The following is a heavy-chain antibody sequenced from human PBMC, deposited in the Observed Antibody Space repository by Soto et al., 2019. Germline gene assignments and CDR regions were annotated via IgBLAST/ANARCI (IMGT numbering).Heavy chain of an antibody. CDR2: IKSKTDGGTT. V-gene: IGHV3-15*07. CDR3: TTPFDHLSSGYYYYYGMDV. J-gene: IGHJ6*02. Sequence: SLRLSCAASGFTFSNAWMNWVRQAPGKGLEWVGRIKSKTDGGTTDYAAPVKGRFTISRDDSKNTLYLQMNSLKTEDTAVYYCTTPFDHLSSGYYYYYGMDVWGQGTTVTVSS. D-gene: IGHD3-22*01. CDR1: GFTFSNAW.